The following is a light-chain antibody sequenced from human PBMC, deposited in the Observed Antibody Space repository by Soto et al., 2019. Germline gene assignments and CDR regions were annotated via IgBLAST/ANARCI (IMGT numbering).Light chain of an antibody. J-gene: IGKJ1*01. Sequence: DIQMTQSPSTLSASVGDRVTITCRASQSINDGLAWYQQKPGKAPNLLIYKASSLESGVPSRFSGSASGTEFNLTISSLQPDDFATYYCQQYNSYSTFGQGTKVEIK. CDR3: QQYNSYST. CDR1: QSINDG. V-gene: IGKV1-5*03. CDR2: KAS.